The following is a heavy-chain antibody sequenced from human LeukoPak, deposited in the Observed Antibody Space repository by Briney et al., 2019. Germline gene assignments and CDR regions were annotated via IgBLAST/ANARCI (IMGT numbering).Heavy chain of an antibody. D-gene: IGHD3-10*01. J-gene: IGHJ4*02. V-gene: IGHV3-23*01. CDR3: AKGGRMVRGVIVTNYYFDY. CDR1: RFTFSSYA. CDR2: ISAGGGGS. Sequence: GGTLRLSCAASRFTFSSYAMSCVRQAPGKGLEWVSCISAGGGGSYYADSVQGRFNISRDTSKNTLYLQMNSLRAEDTAVYYCAKGGRMVRGVIVTNYYFDYWGQGTLVTVSS.